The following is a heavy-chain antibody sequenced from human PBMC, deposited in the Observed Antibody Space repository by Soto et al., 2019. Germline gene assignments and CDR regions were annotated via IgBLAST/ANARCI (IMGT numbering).Heavy chain of an antibody. V-gene: IGHV1-2*04. D-gene: IGHD3-10*01. CDR3: ARAPYYYGSGSSPDTHFDY. J-gene: IGHJ4*02. Sequence: GASVKVSCKASGYTFTGYYMHWVRQAPGQGLEWMGWINPNSGGTNYAQKFQGWVTMTRDTSISTAYMELSRLRSDDTAVYYCARAPYYYGSGSSPDTHFDYWGQGTLVTVSS. CDR1: GYTFTGYY. CDR2: INPNSGGT.